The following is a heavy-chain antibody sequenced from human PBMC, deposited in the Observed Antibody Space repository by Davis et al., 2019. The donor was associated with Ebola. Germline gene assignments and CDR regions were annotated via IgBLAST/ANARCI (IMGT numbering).Heavy chain of an antibody. J-gene: IGHJ6*02. CDR3: ARVYDYHYGMDV. D-gene: IGHD5-12*01. V-gene: IGHV1-2*04. Sequence: AASVTVSCKASVYTFTGYYMHCVRPAPGQGLEWMGWINPNSGGTNYAQKFQGWITMTRDTSISTAYMELSRLRSDDTAVYYCARVYDYHYGMDVWGQGTTVTVSS. CDR2: INPNSGGT. CDR1: VYTFTGYY.